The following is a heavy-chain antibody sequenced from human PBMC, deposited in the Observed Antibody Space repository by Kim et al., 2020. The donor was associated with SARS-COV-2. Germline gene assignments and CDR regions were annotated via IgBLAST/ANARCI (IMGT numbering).Heavy chain of an antibody. Sequence: GGSLRLSCTASGFTFGDYAMSWFRQAPGKGLEWVGFIRSKAYGGTTEYAASVKGRFTISRDDSKSIAYLQMNSLKTEDTAVYYCTRVDRVNTMVRGVIITYTFDYWGQGTLVTVSS. J-gene: IGHJ4*02. CDR1: GFTFGDYA. CDR3: TRVDRVNTMVRGVIITYTFDY. D-gene: IGHD3-10*01. CDR2: IRSKAYGGTT. V-gene: IGHV3-49*03.